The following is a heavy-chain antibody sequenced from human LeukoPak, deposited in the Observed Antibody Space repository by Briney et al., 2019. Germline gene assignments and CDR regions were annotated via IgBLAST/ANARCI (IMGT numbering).Heavy chain of an antibody. D-gene: IGHD3-22*01. CDR2: ISGSGGST. CDR3: AKNPSPPYSYDTIDY. Sequence: GGSLRLSCAASGFTFSSYAMSWVRQAPGKGLEWVSAISGSGGSTYYADSVKGRFTISRDNSKDTLYLQMNSLRAEDTAVYYCAKNPSPPYSYDTIDYWGQGTLVTVSS. V-gene: IGHV3-23*01. J-gene: IGHJ4*02. CDR1: GFTFSSYA.